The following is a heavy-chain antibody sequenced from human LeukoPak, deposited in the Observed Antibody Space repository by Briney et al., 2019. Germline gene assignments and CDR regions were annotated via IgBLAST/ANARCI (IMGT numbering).Heavy chain of an antibody. V-gene: IGHV3-48*01. D-gene: IGHD6-19*01. CDR2: ISSTSITM. Sequence: PGGSLRLFCAASGFTFNRKNMNWVRQAPGKGLEWVSYISSTSITMYYADSVKGRFTISRDNAKNSLYLQMNSLRADDTAVYYCARETILAVAGDFWGQGTLVTVSS. J-gene: IGHJ4*02. CDR1: GFTFNRKN. CDR3: ARETILAVAGDF.